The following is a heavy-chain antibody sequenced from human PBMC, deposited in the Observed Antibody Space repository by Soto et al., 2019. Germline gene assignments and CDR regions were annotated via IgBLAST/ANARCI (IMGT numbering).Heavy chain of an antibody. CDR1: GFTVSSNY. CDR3: ARSYYYDSSGYRHFDY. V-gene: IGHV3-53*01. CDR2: IYSGGST. J-gene: IGHJ4*02. D-gene: IGHD3-22*01. Sequence: EVQLVESGGGLIQPGGSLRLSCAASGFTVSSNYMSWVRQAPGKGLEWVSVIYSGGSTYYADSVKGRFTISRDNSKNTLYLQMNSLRAEDTAVYYCARSYYYDSSGYRHFDYWGQGPLVTVSS.